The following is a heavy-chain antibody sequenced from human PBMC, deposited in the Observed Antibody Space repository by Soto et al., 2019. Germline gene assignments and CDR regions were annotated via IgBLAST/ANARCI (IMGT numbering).Heavy chain of an antibody. Sequence: QVQVVESGGGEVQPGRSLRLSCAASGFTFGSHGMHWVRQAPGKGLEWVALVWYDGRNKDYADSVKGRFTISRDNSKNTLYLQMNSLRDEDTAVYYCVRAAGYSGNDYVYYYGMDVWGQGTTVTVSS. CDR3: VRAAGYSGNDYVYYYGMDV. J-gene: IGHJ6*02. V-gene: IGHV3-33*01. CDR1: GFTFGSHG. D-gene: IGHD5-12*01. CDR2: VWYDGRNK.